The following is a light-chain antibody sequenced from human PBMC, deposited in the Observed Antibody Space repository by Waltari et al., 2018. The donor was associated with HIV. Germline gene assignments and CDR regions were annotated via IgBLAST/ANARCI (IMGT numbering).Light chain of an antibody. CDR1: SFNVGANP. Sequence: QSVLTQPPSTSGTPGQRVTISCSGDSFNVGANPVNWYQQLPGTAPKLLIYSSDQRPSGVPDRFSGSKSGASASLAISWLQPDDEADYYCATWDNTLDAWVFGGGTQLTVL. CDR2: SSD. V-gene: IGLV1-44*01. J-gene: IGLJ3*02. CDR3: ATWDNTLDAWV.